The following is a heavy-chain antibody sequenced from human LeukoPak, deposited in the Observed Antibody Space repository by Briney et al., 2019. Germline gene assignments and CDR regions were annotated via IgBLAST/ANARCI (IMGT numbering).Heavy chain of an antibody. CDR3: TTRRYSSGWYYFDY. D-gene: IGHD6-19*01. CDR1: GFTFSNAW. V-gene: IGHV3-15*01. Sequence: GGSLRLSCAASGFTFSNAWMSWVRQAPGKGLEWVGRIKSKTDGATTDYAAHVKGRFTISRDDSKNTLYLQMNSLKTEGTAVYYCTTRRYSSGWYYFDYWGQGTLVTVSA. J-gene: IGHJ4*02. CDR2: IKSKTDGATT.